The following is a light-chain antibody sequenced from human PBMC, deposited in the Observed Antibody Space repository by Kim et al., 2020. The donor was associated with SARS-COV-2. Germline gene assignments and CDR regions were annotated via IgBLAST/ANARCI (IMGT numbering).Light chain of an antibody. V-gene: IGLV2-23*02. Sequence: QSALTQPASVSGSPGRSITISCTGTSSDVGSYNLVSWYQQHPDKAPKLMIYEVSVRPSGVSDRFSGSKSGNTATLTISGLQADDEADYYCCSYAGSGLGVFGGGTKLTVL. CDR3: CSYAGSGLGV. J-gene: IGLJ3*02. CDR1: SSDVGSYNL. CDR2: EVS.